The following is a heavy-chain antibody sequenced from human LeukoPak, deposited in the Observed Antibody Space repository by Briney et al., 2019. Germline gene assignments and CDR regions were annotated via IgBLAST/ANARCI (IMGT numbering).Heavy chain of an antibody. J-gene: IGHJ4*02. CDR3: ARGGRDGYNFQGGDY. CDR2: ISSSSSYI. V-gene: IGHV3-21*01. CDR1: GFTFSSYS. D-gene: IGHD5-24*01. Sequence: PGGSLRLSCAASGFTFSSYSMNWVRQALGKGLEWVSSISSSSSYIYYADSVKGRFTISRDNAKNSLYLQMNSLRAEDTAVYYCARGGRDGYNFQGGDYWGQGTLVTVSS.